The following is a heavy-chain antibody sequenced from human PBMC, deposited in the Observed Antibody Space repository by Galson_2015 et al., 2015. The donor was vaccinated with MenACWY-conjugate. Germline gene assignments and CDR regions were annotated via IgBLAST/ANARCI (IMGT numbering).Heavy chain of an antibody. V-gene: IGHV3-7*03. D-gene: IGHD2-15*01. CDR1: GFTFRSNW. CDR2: INQDGSEK. CDR3: ARLPAESETRCFYGMDV. J-gene: IGHJ6*02. Sequence: SLRLSCAASGFTFRSNWMSWVRQAPGKGLEWVANINQDGSEKYYVDSMKGRFTISRDDAKNSLYLQMNSLRAEDTAVYYCARLPAESETRCFYGMDVWGQGTTVTVSS.